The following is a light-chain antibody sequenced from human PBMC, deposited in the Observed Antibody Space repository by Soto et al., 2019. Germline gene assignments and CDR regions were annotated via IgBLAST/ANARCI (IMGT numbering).Light chain of an antibody. CDR3: QQYNKWPLIT. V-gene: IGKV3-11*01. Sequence: ETVLTHSPATLSLFPGERATLSCRASQSLSSYLAWYQQKPGQAPRLLIYDASNRATGIPARFSGSGSGTDFTLTISSLEPEDFALYYCQQYNKWPLITFGQGTRLEIK. J-gene: IGKJ5*01. CDR2: DAS. CDR1: QSLSSY.